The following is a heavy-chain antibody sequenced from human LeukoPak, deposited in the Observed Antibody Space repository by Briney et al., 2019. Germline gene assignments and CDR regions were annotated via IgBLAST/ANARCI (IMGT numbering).Heavy chain of an antibody. Sequence: SETLSLTCAVYGGSFSGYYWSWIRQPPGKGLEWIGEINHSGSTNYNPSLKSRVTISVDTSKNQFSLKLSSVTAADTAVYYCARGGGIFTYYYYMDVWGKGTTVTISS. J-gene: IGHJ6*03. CDR2: INHSGST. CDR1: GGSFSGYY. V-gene: IGHV4-34*01. CDR3: ARGGGIFTYYYYMDV. D-gene: IGHD2-15*01.